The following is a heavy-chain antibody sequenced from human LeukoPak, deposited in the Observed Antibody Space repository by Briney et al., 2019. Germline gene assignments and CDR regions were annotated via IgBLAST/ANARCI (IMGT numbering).Heavy chain of an antibody. CDR2: IIPIFGTA. CDR1: GGTFSSYA. V-gene: IGHV1-69*13. CDR3: ARDHTDYGDHKSDAFDI. Sequence: ASVKVSCKASGGTFSSYAISWVRQAPGHGLEGMGGIIPIFGTANYAQNFQGRVTITADESTSTAYMELSSLRSEDTAVYYCARDHTDYGDHKSDAFDIWGQGTMVTVSS. D-gene: IGHD4-17*01. J-gene: IGHJ3*02.